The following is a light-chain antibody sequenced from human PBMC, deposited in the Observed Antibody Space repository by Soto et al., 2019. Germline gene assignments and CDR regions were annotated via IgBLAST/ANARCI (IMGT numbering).Light chain of an antibody. CDR1: QSLLYYDGTTF. Sequence: DVVLTQSPLSLPVTLGQPASISCRSSQSLLYYDGTTFLNWFQQRPGQSPRRLIFKVSNRDSGVPDRFSGSGSGTEFTLRISRVEADDVGVFYYCVQTSYWPYTFGQGTKVDIK. CDR3: VQTSYWPYT. CDR2: KVS. J-gene: IGKJ2*01. V-gene: IGKV2-30*01.